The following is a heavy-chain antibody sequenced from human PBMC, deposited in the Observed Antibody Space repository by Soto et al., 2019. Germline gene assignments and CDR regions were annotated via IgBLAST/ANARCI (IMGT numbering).Heavy chain of an antibody. Sequence: QVHLQESGPGLVQPTGTLSLTCAVSGGSVSTNNWWHWVRQPPGKELEWIGEVHHSGSTNYRPSLKSRVTMSIDQFKNEISLSLSSVTAADTAAYYCARESGAGPYQGFDYWGQGSLVTVSS. CDR2: VHHSGST. CDR3: ARESGAGPYQGFDY. V-gene: IGHV4-4*02. J-gene: IGHJ4*02. D-gene: IGHD3-10*01. CDR1: GGSVSTNNW.